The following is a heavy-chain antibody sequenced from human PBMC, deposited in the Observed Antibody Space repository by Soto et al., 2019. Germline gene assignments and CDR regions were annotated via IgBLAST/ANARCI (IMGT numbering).Heavy chain of an antibody. CDR2: ILYSGTT. CDR1: GGSISSGDYY. Sequence: PSETLSLTYTVSGGSISSGDYYWSWIRQPPGKGLEWIGYILYSGTTNYNPSLESRLTISVDTSKNQFSLKLTSVTAADTAVYYCARNGALDYWGRGTLVTVSS. V-gene: IGHV4-30-4*01. D-gene: IGHD2-8*01. CDR3: ARNGALDY. J-gene: IGHJ4*02.